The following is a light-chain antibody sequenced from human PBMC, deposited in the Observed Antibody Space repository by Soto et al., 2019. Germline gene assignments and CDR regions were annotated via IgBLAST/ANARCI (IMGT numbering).Light chain of an antibody. J-gene: IGKJ4*01. CDR1: QDVNIY. Sequence: EIVMTQSPATLSVSPGERATLSCRASQDVNIYLAWYQQKPGQAPRPLISGASTRATGIPARFSGSGSGTEFTLTISSLQSEDVAVYYCQQYGNWPLTFGGGTNVEIK. CDR3: QQYGNWPLT. CDR2: GAS. V-gene: IGKV3D-15*01.